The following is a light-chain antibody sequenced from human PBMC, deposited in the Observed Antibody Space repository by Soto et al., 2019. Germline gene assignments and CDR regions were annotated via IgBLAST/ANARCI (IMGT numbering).Light chain of an antibody. V-gene: IGLV2-14*03. CDR1: SSDIGTYNY. CDR2: DVS. Sequence: QSALTQPASVSESPGQSITISCTGTSSDIGTYNYVSWYRQHPGKAPKLLIYDVSNRPSGVSNRFSGSKSGNTASLTIYGLQAEDEADYYCSSYTTSHTLVFGGGTKLTVL. J-gene: IGLJ2*01. CDR3: SSYTTSHTLV.